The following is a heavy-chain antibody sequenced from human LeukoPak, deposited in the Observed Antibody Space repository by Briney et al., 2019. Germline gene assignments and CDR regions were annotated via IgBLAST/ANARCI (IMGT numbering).Heavy chain of an antibody. D-gene: IGHD1-1*01. V-gene: IGHV4-59*01. CDR1: GGSISSYY. CDR3: GRGVPIGSAFDI. Sequence: SETLSLTCTVSGGSISSYYWSWIRQPPGKGLEWIGYIYYSGSTNYNPSLKSRVTITVDTTKNQFSLKLSSVTAADAAVYYCGRGVPIGSAFDIWGQGTMVTVSS. J-gene: IGHJ3*02. CDR2: IYYSGST.